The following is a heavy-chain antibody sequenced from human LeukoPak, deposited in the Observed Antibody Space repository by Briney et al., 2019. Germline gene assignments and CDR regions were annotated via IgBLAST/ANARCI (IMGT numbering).Heavy chain of an antibody. J-gene: IGHJ4*02. CDR3: VRSHPSDTSGWSNPHFDN. D-gene: IGHD3-22*01. V-gene: IGHV3-74*01. Sequence: TGGSLRLSCAASGFTFSSYWTHWVRQAPGKGLVWVSRINSDGSSTSYADSVKGRFTISRDNAKNTLYLQMSSLRAEDTAVYYCVRSHPSDTSGWSNPHFDNWGQGTLVTVSS. CDR2: INSDGSST. CDR1: GFTFSSYW.